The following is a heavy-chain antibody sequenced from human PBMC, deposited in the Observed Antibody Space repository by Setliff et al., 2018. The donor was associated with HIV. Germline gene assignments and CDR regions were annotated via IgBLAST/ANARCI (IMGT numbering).Heavy chain of an antibody. CDR1: GFPFSSYS. D-gene: IGHD3-22*01. CDR3: ARGFRTFVNYDSSGLFPDYYFDY. CDR2: ISRLGTA. J-gene: IGHJ4*02. Sequence: PGGSLRLSCAASGFPFSSYSMNWFRQAPGKGLEWIGEISRLGTANYHPSLRSRVTISADQSKGQFSLRLTSVTAADTAVYYCARGFRTFVNYDSSGLFPDYYFDYWGQGTLVTVSS. V-gene: IGHV4-4*02.